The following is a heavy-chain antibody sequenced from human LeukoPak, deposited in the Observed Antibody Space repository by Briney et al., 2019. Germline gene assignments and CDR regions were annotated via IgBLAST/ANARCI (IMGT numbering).Heavy chain of an antibody. D-gene: IGHD3-10*01. CDR3: ARKRATMVRGENYYMDV. J-gene: IGHJ6*03. CDR1: GGSISSSSYY. CDR2: IYYSGST. Sequence: SETLSLTCTVSGGSISSSSYYWGWIRQPPGKGLEWIGSIYYSGSTYYNPSLKSRVTISVDTSKNQFSLKLSSVTAADTAVYYCARKRATMVRGENYYMDVWGKGTTVTISS. V-gene: IGHV4-39*07.